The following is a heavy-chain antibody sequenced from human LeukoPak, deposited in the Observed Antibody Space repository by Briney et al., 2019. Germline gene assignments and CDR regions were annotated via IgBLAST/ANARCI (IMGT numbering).Heavy chain of an antibody. J-gene: IGHJ3*02. Sequence: SVNVSCKASGGTFSSYAISWVRQAPGQGLEWMGRIIPILGIASYAQKFQGRVTITADKSTSTAYMELSSLRSEDTAVYYCARGYCSGGSCYSFDAFDIWGQGTMVTVSS. CDR1: GGTFSSYA. CDR2: IIPILGIA. CDR3: ARGYCSGGSCYSFDAFDI. V-gene: IGHV1-69*04. D-gene: IGHD2-15*01.